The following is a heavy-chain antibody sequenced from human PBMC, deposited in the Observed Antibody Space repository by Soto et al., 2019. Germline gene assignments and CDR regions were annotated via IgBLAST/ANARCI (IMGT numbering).Heavy chain of an antibody. D-gene: IGHD3-10*01. Sequence: SETLSLTCTVSGGSISSGGYYWSWIRQHPGKGLEWIGYIYYSGSTYYNPSLKSRVTISVDTSKNQFSLKLSSVTAADTAVYYCARAKRYYYGSGSFDYWGQGTLATVSS. CDR2: IYYSGST. V-gene: IGHV4-31*03. CDR3: ARAKRYYYGSGSFDY. CDR1: GGSISSGGYY. J-gene: IGHJ4*02.